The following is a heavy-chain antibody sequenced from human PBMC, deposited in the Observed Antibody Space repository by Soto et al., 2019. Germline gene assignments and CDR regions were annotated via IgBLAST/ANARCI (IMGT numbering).Heavy chain of an antibody. V-gene: IGHV3-74*01. Sequence: GGSLRLSCAASGFTFSSYWMHWVRQAPGKGLVWVSRINSDGSSTSYADSVKGRFTISRDNAKNTLYLQMNSLRAEDTAVYYCARVSYSSSWLGYYYYYMDVWGKGTTVTVSS. CDR2: INSDGSST. D-gene: IGHD6-13*01. CDR3: ARVSYSSSWLGYYYYYMDV. CDR1: GFTFSSYW. J-gene: IGHJ6*03.